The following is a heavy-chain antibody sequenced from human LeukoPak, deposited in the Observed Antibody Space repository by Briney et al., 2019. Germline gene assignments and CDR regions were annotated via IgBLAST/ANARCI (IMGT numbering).Heavy chain of an antibody. Sequence: ASVKVSCKASGYTFTSYGISWVRQAPGQGLEWMEWISAYNGNTNYAQKLQGRATMTTDTSTSTAYMELRSLRSDDTAVYYCAITEYYYDSSGYYYWFDPWGQGTLVTVSS. CDR1: GYTFTSYG. D-gene: IGHD3-22*01. CDR3: AITEYYYDSSGYYYWFDP. CDR2: ISAYNGNT. V-gene: IGHV1-18*01. J-gene: IGHJ5*02.